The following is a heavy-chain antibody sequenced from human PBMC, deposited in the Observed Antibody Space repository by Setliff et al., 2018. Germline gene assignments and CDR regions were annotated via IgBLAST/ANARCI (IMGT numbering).Heavy chain of an antibody. CDR3: ARGKTFFGAFIRAFDI. D-gene: IGHD3-3*01. CDR1: GGSIDSHY. CDR2: IYYSGNT. Sequence: ETLSLPCSVSGGSIDSHYWSWIRQPPGKGLEWIGSIYYSGNTNYNPSLKSRVTISIDTSKNQFSLKLSSVTAADTAVYHCARGKTFFGAFIRAFDIWGQGTMVTVSS. J-gene: IGHJ3*02. V-gene: IGHV4-59*11.